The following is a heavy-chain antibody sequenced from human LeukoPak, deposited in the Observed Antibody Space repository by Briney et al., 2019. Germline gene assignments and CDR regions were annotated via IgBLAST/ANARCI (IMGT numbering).Heavy chain of an antibody. Sequence: SETLSLTCTVSGDSISTSNSYWGWIRQPPGKGLEWIGSIYYSGNTYYNASLKSRVTISVDTSKNQFSLKLSSVTAADTAVYYCARDPAISTPTAFDIWGQGTMVTVSS. D-gene: IGHD2-2*02. V-gene: IGHV4-39*07. CDR1: GDSISTSNSY. CDR2: IYYSGNT. J-gene: IGHJ3*02. CDR3: ARDPAISTPTAFDI.